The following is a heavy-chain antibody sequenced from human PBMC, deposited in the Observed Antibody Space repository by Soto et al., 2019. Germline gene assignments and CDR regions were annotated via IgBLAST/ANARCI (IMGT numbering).Heavy chain of an antibody. J-gene: IGHJ4*02. Sequence: GGSLRLSCAASGFAFSNYAMHWVREAPGKGLEWVSSISTSIDATYYADSVKGRFTISRDDSKNTLYLQMNSLRAEDSAVYYCAKDRTVAARNFDYWGQGTQVTVSS. CDR1: GFAFSNYA. CDR2: ISTSIDAT. CDR3: AKDRTVAARNFDY. D-gene: IGHD6-6*01. V-gene: IGHV3-23*01.